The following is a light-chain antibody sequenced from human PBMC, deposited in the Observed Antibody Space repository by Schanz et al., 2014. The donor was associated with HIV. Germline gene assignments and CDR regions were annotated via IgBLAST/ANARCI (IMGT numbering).Light chain of an antibody. J-gene: IGKJ1*01. CDR1: QSVSTW. CDR2: EAS. CDR3: QQYDSYPGT. Sequence: DIQMTQSPSTLSASVGDRISITCRASQSVSTWLAWYQQKPGKAPKLVISEASTLESGVPSRFSGTGSGTEFTLTISSLQPDDSASYYCQQYDSYPGTFGQGTQVEIK. V-gene: IGKV1-5*03.